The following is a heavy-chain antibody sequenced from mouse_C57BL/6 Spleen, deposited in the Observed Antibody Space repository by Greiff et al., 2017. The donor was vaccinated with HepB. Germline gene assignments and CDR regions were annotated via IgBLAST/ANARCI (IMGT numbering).Heavy chain of an antibody. D-gene: IGHD1-1*01. Sequence: EVKLVESGPGLVKPSQSLSLTCSVTGYSITSGYYWNWIRQFPGNKLEWMGYISYDGSNNYNPSLKNRISITRDTSKNQFFLKLNSVTTEDTATYYCAVGGSSHWYFDVWGTGTTVTVSS. CDR1: GYSITSGYY. V-gene: IGHV3-6*01. CDR3: AVGGSSHWYFDV. J-gene: IGHJ1*03. CDR2: ISYDGSN.